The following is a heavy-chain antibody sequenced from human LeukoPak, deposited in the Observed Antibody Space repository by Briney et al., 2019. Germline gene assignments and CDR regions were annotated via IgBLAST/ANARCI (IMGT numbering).Heavy chain of an antibody. CDR1: GGSISSSSYY. Sequence: SETLSLTCTVSGGSISSSSYYWSWIRQPPGKGLEWIGSIYYSGSTYYNPSLKSRVTISVDTSKNQFSLKLSSVTAADTAVYYCATRSYYYDSSGYDYWGQGTLVTVSS. J-gene: IGHJ4*02. V-gene: IGHV4-39*01. CDR3: ATRSYYYDSSGYDY. CDR2: IYYSGST. D-gene: IGHD3-22*01.